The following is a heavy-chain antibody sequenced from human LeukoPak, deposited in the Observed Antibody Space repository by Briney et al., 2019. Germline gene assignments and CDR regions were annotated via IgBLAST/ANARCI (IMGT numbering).Heavy chain of an antibody. Sequence: SETLTLTCTASGGTISSYYRRWIRQAAGKGLEWIGRIYTSGSTNYNPSLKSRVTMSVDTSNNQFSLKLSSVTAADTAVYYCARVACSGGSCYSGWFDPWGQGTLVTVSS. CDR3: ARVACSGGSCYSGWFDP. CDR2: IYTSGST. V-gene: IGHV4-4*07. D-gene: IGHD2-15*01. CDR1: GGTISSYY. J-gene: IGHJ5*02.